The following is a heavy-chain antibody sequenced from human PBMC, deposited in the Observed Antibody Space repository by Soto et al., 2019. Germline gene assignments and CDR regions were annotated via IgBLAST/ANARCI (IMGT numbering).Heavy chain of an antibody. CDR2: ISAYNGNT. CDR1: GYTFTSYG. D-gene: IGHD1-7*01. Sequence: QVQLVQSGAEVKKPGASVKVSCKASGYTFTSYGISWVRQAPGQGLEWLGRISAYNGNTNYAQKLQGRVTMTTDTSTSTAYMELRSLRSDDTAVYYCARDRGYNWNYGWFDPWGQGTPVTFSS. J-gene: IGHJ5*02. CDR3: ARDRGYNWNYGWFDP. V-gene: IGHV1-18*01.